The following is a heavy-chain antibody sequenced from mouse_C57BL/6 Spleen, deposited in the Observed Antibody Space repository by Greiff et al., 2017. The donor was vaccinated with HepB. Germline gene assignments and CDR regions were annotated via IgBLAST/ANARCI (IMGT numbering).Heavy chain of an antibody. V-gene: IGHV1-85*01. Sequence: VQLQQSGPELVKPGASVKLSCKASGYTFTSYDINWVKQRPGQGLEWIGWIYPRDGSTKYNEKFKGKATLTVDTSSSTAYMELHSLTSEDSAVYCCARGRDYGSSFYWYFDVWGTGTTVTVSS. CDR3: ARGRDYGSSFYWYFDV. CDR1: GYTFTSYD. CDR2: IYPRDGST. D-gene: IGHD1-1*01. J-gene: IGHJ1*03.